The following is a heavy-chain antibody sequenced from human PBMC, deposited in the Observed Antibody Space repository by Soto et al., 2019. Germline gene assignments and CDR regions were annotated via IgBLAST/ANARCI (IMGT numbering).Heavy chain of an antibody. Sequence: QVQLQESGPGLVKPSQTLSLTCTVSGGSISSGGYYWSWIRQHPGKGLEWIGYIYYSGSTYYNPSLKSRVTISVDTSKNQFSLKLSSVTAADTAVYYCARVVGDYYDSSGYTRLFDYWGQGTLDTVSS. D-gene: IGHD3-22*01. CDR2: IYYSGST. J-gene: IGHJ4*02. V-gene: IGHV4-31*03. CDR1: GGSISSGGYY. CDR3: ARVVGDYYDSSGYTRLFDY.